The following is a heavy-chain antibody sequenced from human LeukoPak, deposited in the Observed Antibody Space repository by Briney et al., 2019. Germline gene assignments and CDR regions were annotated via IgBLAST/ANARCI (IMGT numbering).Heavy chain of an antibody. Sequence: PSETLSLTCTVSGGSISGSSYYWGWIRQPPGKGLEWIGSIYYGGSTYYNPSLKSRVTISVDTSKNQFSLKLNSVTATDTAVYYCARNYGPWGQGTLVTVSS. CDR1: GGSISGSSYY. D-gene: IGHD3-16*01. J-gene: IGHJ4*02. CDR2: IYYGGST. V-gene: IGHV4-39*01. CDR3: ARNYGP.